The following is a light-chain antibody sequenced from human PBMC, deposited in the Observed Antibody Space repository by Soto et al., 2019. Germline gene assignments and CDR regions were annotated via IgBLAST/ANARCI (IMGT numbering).Light chain of an antibody. CDR3: RQHDSFPIT. J-gene: IGKJ5*01. CDR1: QGISSY. Sequence: DIQMTQSPSSLSASVGDRVTITCRASQGISSYLVWYQQKPGKAPKSLIYAASTLQSGVPSRFSGSGSGTEFTLTISSLQPEDSATYYCRQHDSFPITFGQGRRLESK. V-gene: IGKV1-17*01. CDR2: AAS.